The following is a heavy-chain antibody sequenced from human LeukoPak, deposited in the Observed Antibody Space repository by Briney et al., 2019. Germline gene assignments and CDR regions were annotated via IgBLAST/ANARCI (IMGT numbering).Heavy chain of an antibody. CDR1: GFTFSSYA. CDR3: ARAITGTTTAWFDP. CDR2: ISSNGGST. V-gene: IGHV3-64*01. D-gene: IGHD1-7*01. J-gene: IGHJ5*02. Sequence: GGSLRLSCAASGFTFSSYAMHWVRQAPGKGLEYVSAISSNGGSTYYANSVKGRFTISRDNSKNTRYLQMGSLRAEDMAVYYCARAITGTTTAWFDPWDQGTLVTVSS.